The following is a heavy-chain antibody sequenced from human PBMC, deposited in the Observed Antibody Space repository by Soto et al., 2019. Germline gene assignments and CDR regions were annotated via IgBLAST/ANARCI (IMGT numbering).Heavy chain of an antibody. D-gene: IGHD2-8*01. CDR3: ARSEWGGYSYFCTNGVCLISAYGMDV. CDR1: GGSISSSSYY. J-gene: IGHJ6*02. CDR2: IYYSGST. V-gene: IGHV4-39*01. Sequence: SETLSLTCTVSGGSISSSSYYWGWIRQPPGKGLEWIGSIYYSGSTYYNPSLKSRVTISVDTSKNQFSLKLSSVTAADTAVYYCARSEWGGYSYFCTNGVCLISAYGMDVWGQGTTVTVSS.